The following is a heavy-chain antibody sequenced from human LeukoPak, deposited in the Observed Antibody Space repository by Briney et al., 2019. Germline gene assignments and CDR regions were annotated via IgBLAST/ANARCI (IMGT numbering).Heavy chain of an antibody. J-gene: IGHJ5*02. V-gene: IGHV3-33*01. CDR3: ARDPYSNIFGA. D-gene: IGHD3-3*02. CDR2: IWYDGSNK. CDR1: GFTFSSYG. Sequence: GGSLRLSCAASGFTFSSYGMHWVRQAPGKGLEWVAVIWYDGSNKYYADSVKGRFTISRDNSKNTLYLQMNSLRAEDTVIYYCARDPYSNIFGAWGQGTLLTVSS.